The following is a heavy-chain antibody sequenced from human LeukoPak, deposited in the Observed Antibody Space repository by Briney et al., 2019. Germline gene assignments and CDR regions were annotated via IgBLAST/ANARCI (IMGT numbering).Heavy chain of an antibody. V-gene: IGHV1-18*01. CDR2: ISAYNGNT. CDR1: GYTFTSYG. D-gene: IGHD1-26*01. J-gene: IGHJ2*01. CDR3: ARVSYFNWYFDL. Sequence: GASVTVSFTASGYTFTSYGISWVRQAPGQGLEWMGWISAYNGNTNYAQKLQGRVTMTTDTSRSTAYMELRSLRSDDTAVYYCARVSYFNWYFDLWGGGTLVTASS.